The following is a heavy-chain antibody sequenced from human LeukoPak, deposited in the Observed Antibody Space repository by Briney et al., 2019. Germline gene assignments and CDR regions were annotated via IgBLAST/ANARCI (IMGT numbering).Heavy chain of an antibody. CDR2: ISKRSGHI. Sequence: PGGSLRLSCAASGFTFKSFVMGWVPQAPGRGLEWVSYISKRSGHIYHTDSVEGRFTTSRDNANDSLYLQMNNLRVEDTAIYFCARFDGGFDSWGQGTLVTVSS. CDR3: ARFDGGFDS. CDR1: GFTFKSFV. D-gene: IGHD3-9*01. V-gene: IGHV3-21*05. J-gene: IGHJ4*02.